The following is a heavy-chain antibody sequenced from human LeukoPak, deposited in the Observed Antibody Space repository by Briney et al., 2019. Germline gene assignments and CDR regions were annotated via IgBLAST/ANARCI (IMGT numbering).Heavy chain of an antibody. CDR2: INHSGST. J-gene: IGHJ4*02. Sequence: SETLSLTCSVFGGSISSYYWSWIRQPPGKGLEWIGEINHSGSTNYNPSLKSRVTISVDTSKNQFSLKLSSVTAADTAVYYCARDSGDGDYLWGQGTLVTVSS. V-gene: IGHV4-34*01. D-gene: IGHD4-17*01. CDR3: ARDSGDGDYL. CDR1: GGSISSYY.